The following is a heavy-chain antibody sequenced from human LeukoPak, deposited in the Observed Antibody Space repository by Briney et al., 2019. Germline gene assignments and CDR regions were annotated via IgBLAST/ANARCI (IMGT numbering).Heavy chain of an antibody. CDR2: IYPGDSDT. V-gene: IGHV5-51*01. Sequence: GESLKISYKGSGYSFTSYWIGWVRQMPGKGLEWMGIIYPGDSDTRYSPSFQGQVTISADKFISTAYLQWSSLNTSDTAMYYCARYTAHYYFDYWGQGTLVTVSS. D-gene: IGHD1-1*01. CDR3: ARYTAHYYFDY. J-gene: IGHJ4*02. CDR1: GYSFTSYW.